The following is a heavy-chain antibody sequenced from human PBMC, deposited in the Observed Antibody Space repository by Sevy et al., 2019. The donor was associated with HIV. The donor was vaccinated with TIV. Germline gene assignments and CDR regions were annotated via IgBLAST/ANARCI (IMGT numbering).Heavy chain of an antibody. CDR1: GVTLSGSA. J-gene: IGHJ6*02. CDR3: AGRHDFWTPTEDDSLHL. V-gene: IGHV3-73*01. CDR2: IRSRMSNYAT. Sequence: GGSLRLSCSSSGVTLSGSAVHWVRQPPGKGLEWVGRIRSRMSNYATAYAASVEGRFTLSTDELKNTAYLQMHGLRSDDTAVYYCAGRHDFWTPTEDDSLHLWGQGTRVTVSS. D-gene: IGHD3-3*01.